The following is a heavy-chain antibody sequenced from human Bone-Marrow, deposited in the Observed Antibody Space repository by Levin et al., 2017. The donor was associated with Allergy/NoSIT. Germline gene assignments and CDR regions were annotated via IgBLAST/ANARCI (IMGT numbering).Heavy chain of an antibody. V-gene: IGHV1-2*02. CDR3: ARDFWGSQAARHC. J-gene: IGHJ4*02. CDR1: GFNFVGYY. D-gene: IGHD7-27*01. Sequence: GESLKISCKASGFNFVGYYIYWVRQAPGRGLEWLGWINPNSGDTQYAQNFQGRVAMTRDTSISTTFLTLHSLRSDDSAISYCARDFWGSQAARHCWGQGTLVTVSS. CDR2: INPNSGDT.